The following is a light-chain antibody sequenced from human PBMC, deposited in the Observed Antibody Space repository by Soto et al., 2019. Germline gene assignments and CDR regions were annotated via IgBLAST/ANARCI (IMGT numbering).Light chain of an antibody. Sequence: EIVLTQSPATLPLSPGERATLSCRASQSVTSYLARYQQKPGQAPRLLIYDVSNRASGIPARFSGSGSETDFTLTISSLEPEDFAVYYCQQSHSSPLTFGGGTKVDIK. J-gene: IGKJ4*01. CDR3: QQSHSSPLT. CDR1: QSVTSY. V-gene: IGKV3-11*01. CDR2: DVS.